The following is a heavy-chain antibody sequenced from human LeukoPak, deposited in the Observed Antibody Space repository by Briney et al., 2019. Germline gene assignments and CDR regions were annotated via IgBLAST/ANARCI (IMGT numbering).Heavy chain of an antibody. CDR2: IYYSGTT. J-gene: IGHJ3*02. D-gene: IGHD2-21*01. CDR1: GGSISNYD. Sequence: PSETLSLTCTVFGGSISNYDWTWIRQPPGKGLEWIGYIYYSGTTNSNPSLKSRVTISVDTSNNLFSLKLSSVTAADTAVYYCARDGGPYSVAFDIWGQGTMVTVSS. CDR3: ARDGGPYSVAFDI. V-gene: IGHV4-59*12.